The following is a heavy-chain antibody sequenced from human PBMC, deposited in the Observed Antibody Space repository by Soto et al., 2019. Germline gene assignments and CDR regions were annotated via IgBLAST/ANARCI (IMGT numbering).Heavy chain of an antibody. CDR3: ARRGVTSCSDGSCYSGRETFDY. D-gene: IGHD2-15*01. J-gene: IGHJ4*02. CDR1: GGSISSGPYY. V-gene: IGHV4-39*01. CDR2: IYYSGNT. Sequence: PSETLSLTCTVSGGSISSGPYYWGWIRQPPGKGLEWIGSIYYSGNTYYNPSLKSRVTISVDTSKNQFSLKLSSVTAADTAVYYCARRGVTSCSDGSCYSGRETFDYWGQGALVTVSS.